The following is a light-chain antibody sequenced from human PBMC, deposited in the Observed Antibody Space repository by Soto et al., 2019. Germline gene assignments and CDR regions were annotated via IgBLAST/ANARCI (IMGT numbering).Light chain of an antibody. CDR2: EAF. V-gene: IGLV2-23*01. CDR1: SSDVGSYNL. Sequence: QSVLTQPASASVSPGQSITISCTGTSSDVGSYNLVSWYQQHPGTAPKLMIYEAFKRPSGVSNRFSGSKSGDTASLTISGLQAEDEADYYCCSYAGSTTLYVFGTGTKVTVL. J-gene: IGLJ1*01. CDR3: CSYAGSTTLYV.